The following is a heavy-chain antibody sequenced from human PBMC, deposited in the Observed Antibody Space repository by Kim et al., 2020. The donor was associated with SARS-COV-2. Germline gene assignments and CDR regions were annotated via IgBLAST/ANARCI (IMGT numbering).Heavy chain of an antibody. CDR3: AKDQSAILYKYYYYYYGMDV. J-gene: IGHJ6*02. V-gene: IGHV3-30*02. Sequence: RFTISRDNSKSTLYLQMNSLRAEDTAVYYCAKDQSAILYKYYYYYYGMDVWGQGTTVTVSS. D-gene: IGHD2-15*01.